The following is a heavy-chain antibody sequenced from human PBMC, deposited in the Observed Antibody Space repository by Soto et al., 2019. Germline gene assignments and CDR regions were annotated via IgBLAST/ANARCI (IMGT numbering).Heavy chain of an antibody. CDR3: ARAPRPGYIAVAGPFDY. J-gene: IGHJ4*02. V-gene: IGHV1-3*01. Sequence: ASVKVSCKASGYTFTSYAMHWVRQAPGQRLEWMGWINAGNGNTKYSQKFQGRVTITRDTSASTAYMELSSLRSEDTAVYYCARAPRPGYIAVAGPFDYWGQGTLVTVSS. D-gene: IGHD6-19*01. CDR2: INAGNGNT. CDR1: GYTFTSYA.